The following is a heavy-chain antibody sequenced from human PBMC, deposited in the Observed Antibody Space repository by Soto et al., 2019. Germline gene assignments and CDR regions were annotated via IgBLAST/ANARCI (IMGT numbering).Heavy chain of an antibody. D-gene: IGHD5-12*01. CDR2: IIPIFGTA. CDR1: GGTFSSYA. CDR3: SRDQDSAYVIKLLYFYNMDL. Sequence: QVQLVQSGAEVKKPGSSVKVSCKASGGTFSSYAISWVRQAPGQGLEWMGGIIPIFGTANYAQKFQGRVTITAHESTSTAYMELTSLRSEDTSVYYSSRDQDSAYVIKLLYFYNMDLWCQGTTFTFSS. J-gene: IGHJ6*02. V-gene: IGHV1-69*12.